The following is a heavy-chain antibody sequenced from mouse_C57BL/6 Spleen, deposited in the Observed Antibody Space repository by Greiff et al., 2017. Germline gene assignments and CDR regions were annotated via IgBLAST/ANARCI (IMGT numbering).Heavy chain of an antibody. V-gene: IGHV5-4*01. CDR1: GFTFSSYA. CDR3: ARECYDYDDGDYFDY. Sequence: EVHLVESGGGLVKPGGSLKLSCAASGFTFSSYAMSWVRQTPEKRLEWVATISDGGSYTYSPDNVKGRFTISRDNAKNNLYLQMRHLKAEDTAMYYCARECYDYDDGDYFDYWGQGTTLTVSS. CDR2: ISDGGSYT. D-gene: IGHD2-4*01. J-gene: IGHJ2*01.